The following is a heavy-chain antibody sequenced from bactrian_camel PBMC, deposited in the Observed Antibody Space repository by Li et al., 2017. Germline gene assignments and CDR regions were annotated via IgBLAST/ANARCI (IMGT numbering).Heavy chain of an antibody. J-gene: IGHJ4*01. CDR3: AADLARYCGAFSGFFARAS. Sequence: HVQLVESGAGSVEAGGSVRLSCTASGYTDSVNVMGWFRQAPGKEREGVATIDTDGSTRYADSVKGRFTLSKDNAKNTLYLQMNSLKPEDSAMYYCAADLARYCGAFSGFFARASWGQGTQVTVS. D-gene: IGHD2*01. CDR2: IDTDGST. CDR1: GYTDSVNV. V-gene: IGHV3S53*01.